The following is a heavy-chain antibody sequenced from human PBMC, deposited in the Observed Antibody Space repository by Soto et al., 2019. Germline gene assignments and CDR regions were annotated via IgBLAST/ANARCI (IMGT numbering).Heavy chain of an antibody. Sequence: QITLKESGPTLVKPTQTLTLTCTFSGFSLSTSGVGVGWIRQPPGKALEWLALIYWDDDKRYSPSLKSTLTSTKDTSQNQVVLTLSNMDPLDTATYSSARRLMYYYDSGSYYPDAFDIWGQGTMVTVSS. V-gene: IGHV2-5*02. CDR1: GFSLSTSGVG. CDR3: ARRLMYYYDSGSYYPDAFDI. D-gene: IGHD3-10*01. J-gene: IGHJ3*02. CDR2: IYWDDDK.